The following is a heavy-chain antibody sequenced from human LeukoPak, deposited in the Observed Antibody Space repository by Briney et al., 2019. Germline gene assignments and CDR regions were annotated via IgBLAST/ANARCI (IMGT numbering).Heavy chain of an antibody. Sequence: PGGALRLSCAASGVTFRRYWMHWVRDVPGKGLVWGSRIDREGSTTVYADSVRGGFTISRDNSKNTLYLQMNSLRAEDTAVYYCAREILSPTQPYSSSSRAFDIWGQGTMVTVSS. CDR1: GVTFRRYW. V-gene: IGHV3-74*01. CDR3: AREILSPTQPYSSSSRAFDI. J-gene: IGHJ3*02. D-gene: IGHD6-13*01. CDR2: IDREGSTT.